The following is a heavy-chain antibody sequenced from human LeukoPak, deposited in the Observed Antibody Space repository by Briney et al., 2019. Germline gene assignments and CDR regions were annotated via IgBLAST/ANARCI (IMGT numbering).Heavy chain of an antibody. CDR1: GXSISSYY. Sequence: SETLSLTCTVSGXSISSYYGSWIRQPPGKGLEWIGYIYYSGSTNYNPSLKSRVTISVDTSKNQFSLKLSSVTAADTAVYYCARSSPRYYYGMDVWGQGTTVTVSS. V-gene: IGHV4-59*01. CDR2: IYYSGST. CDR3: ARSSPRYYYGMDV. J-gene: IGHJ6*02.